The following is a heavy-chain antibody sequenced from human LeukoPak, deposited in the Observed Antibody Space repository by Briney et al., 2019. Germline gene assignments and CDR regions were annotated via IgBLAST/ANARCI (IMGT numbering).Heavy chain of an antibody. Sequence: PGGSLRLSCAASGFTFSSYAVSWVRLAPGKGLEWVSTISGSDDTTYYADSVRGRFTVSRDNSKNTLYLHMNSLRAENTAVYHCARTPQKYCTSTTCYPDYWGQGTLVIVSS. CDR3: ARTPQKYCTSTTCYPDY. D-gene: IGHD2-2*01. CDR1: GFTFSSYA. J-gene: IGHJ4*02. CDR2: ISGSDDTT. V-gene: IGHV3-23*01.